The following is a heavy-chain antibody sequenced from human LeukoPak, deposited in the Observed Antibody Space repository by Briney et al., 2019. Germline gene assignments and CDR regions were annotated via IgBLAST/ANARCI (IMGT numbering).Heavy chain of an antibody. J-gene: IGHJ4*02. CDR3: AKCRGSSWSDYFDY. V-gene: IGHV3-23*01. Sequence: GGSLRLSCAVSGFSLSRYAMSWVRQAPGKGLEWVSAISDSGGSTYYADSVKGRFTISRDNSRNTRYLQMNTLRAEGTAVYYCAKCRGSSWSDYFDYWGQGTLVTVSS. CDR2: ISDSGGST. CDR1: GFSLSRYA. D-gene: IGHD6-13*01.